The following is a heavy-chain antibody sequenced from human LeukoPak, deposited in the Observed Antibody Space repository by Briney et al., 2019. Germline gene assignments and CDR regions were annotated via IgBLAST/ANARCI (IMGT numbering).Heavy chain of an antibody. V-gene: IGHV3-23*01. CDR3: AKVYKPRPSSSWRAKEYYWYFDL. CDR2: ISGSGGST. Sequence: HPGGSLRLSCAASGFTFSDYYMSWVRQAPGKGLEWVSAISGSGGSTYYADSVKGRFTISRDNSKNTLYLQMNSLRAEDTAVYYCAKVYKPRPSSSWRAKEYYWYFDLWGRGTLVTVSS. CDR1: GFTFSDYY. D-gene: IGHD6-13*01. J-gene: IGHJ2*01.